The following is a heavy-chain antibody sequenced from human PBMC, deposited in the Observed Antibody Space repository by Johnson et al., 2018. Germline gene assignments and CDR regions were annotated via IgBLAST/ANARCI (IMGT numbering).Heavy chain of an antibody. CDR2: RNPNSGNT. D-gene: IGHD3-16*01. CDR1: GYTFTSYD. J-gene: IGHJ3*02. CDR3: AGWKKGDEDAFYI. V-gene: IGHV1-8*01. Sequence: VQLLETGAEVKKPGSSVKVSCKASGYTFTSYDINWVRQATGQGLEWMGWRNPNSGNTGYAQKFQGRVTMTRATSIRTAYMGLGSLRSDHTALYFCAGWKKGDEDAFYIWGQGSVVTVSS.